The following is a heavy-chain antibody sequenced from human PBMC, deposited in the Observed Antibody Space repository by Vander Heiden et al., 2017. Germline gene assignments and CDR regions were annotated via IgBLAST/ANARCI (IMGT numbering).Heavy chain of an antibody. D-gene: IGHD1-7*01. CDR2: AYYRGKWYS. Sequence: QVQLHQPGPGPVKPPHTPSITSAIAGAGISDNSGAWNWIRQSQSRGLEWLGRAYYRGKWYSEYAVSVKSRIVITPDTSKNEFSLHLNSVTPDDTTVYYCASGLNGNYAAWGQGVQVSVSS. V-gene: IGHV6-1*01. J-gene: IGHJ5*02. CDR3: ASGLNGNYAA. CDR1: GAGISDNSGA.